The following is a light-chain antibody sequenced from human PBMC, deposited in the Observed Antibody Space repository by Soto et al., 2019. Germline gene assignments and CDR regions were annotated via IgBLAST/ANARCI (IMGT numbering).Light chain of an antibody. CDR1: KFGDRF. CDR2: QDR. CDR3: QAWDSSTGVV. V-gene: IGLV3-1*01. J-gene: IGLJ2*01. Sequence: SYELTQPPSVSVSPGQTASITCSGDKFGDRFACWYQQKPGQSPVLVISQDRRRPSGIPERFSGSNSGNTATLTISGAQAMDEADYYCQAWDSSTGVVFCGGTKLTVL.